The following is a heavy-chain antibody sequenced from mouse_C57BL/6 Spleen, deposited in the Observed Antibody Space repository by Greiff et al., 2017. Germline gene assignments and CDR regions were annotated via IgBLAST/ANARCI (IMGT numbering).Heavy chain of an antibody. J-gene: IGHJ4*01. V-gene: IGHV5-9-1*02. D-gene: IGHD3-1*01. CDR1: GFTFSSYA. Sequence: EVKLEESGEGLVKPGGSLKLSCAASGFTFSSYAMSWVRQTPEKRLEWVAYISSGGDYIYYADTVKGRFTISRDNARNTLYLQMSSLKSEDTAMYYCTRDGGYFPYAMDYWGQGTSVTVSS. CDR3: TRDGGYFPYAMDY. CDR2: ISSGGDYI.